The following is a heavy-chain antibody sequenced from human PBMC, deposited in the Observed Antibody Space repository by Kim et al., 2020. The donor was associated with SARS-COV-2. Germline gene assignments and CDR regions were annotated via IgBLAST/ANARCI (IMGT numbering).Heavy chain of an antibody. CDR3: ARDKGRYSYGHRFFDY. J-gene: IGHJ4*02. Sequence: KFQGRVTMTRDTSTSTVYMELSSLRSEDTAVYYCARDKGRYSYGHRFFDYWGQGTLVTVSS. V-gene: IGHV1-46*01. D-gene: IGHD5-18*01.